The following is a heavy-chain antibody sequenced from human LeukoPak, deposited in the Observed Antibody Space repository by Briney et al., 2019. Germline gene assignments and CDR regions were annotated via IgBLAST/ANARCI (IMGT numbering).Heavy chain of an antibody. J-gene: IGHJ4*02. CDR2: ISGSGGST. CDR1: GFTFSSYA. D-gene: IGHD3-22*01. Sequence: GGXXRLSCAASGFTFSSYAMSWVRQAPGKGLEWVSAISGSGGSTYYADSVKGRFTISRDNSKNTLYLQMNSLRAEDTAVYYCAKDGRGSSSGSPYYFDYWGQGTLVTVSS. CDR3: AKDGRGSSSGSPYYFDY. V-gene: IGHV3-23*01.